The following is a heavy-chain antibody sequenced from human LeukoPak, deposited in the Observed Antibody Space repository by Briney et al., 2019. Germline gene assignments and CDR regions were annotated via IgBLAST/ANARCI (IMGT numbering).Heavy chain of an antibody. Sequence: SVKVSCKASGGTFSSYAISWVRQAPGQGLEWMGGIIPIFGTANYAQKFQGRVTITADESTSTAYMELSSLRSEDTAVYYCASRLRSYSSGWEHDYWGQGTLVTVSS. J-gene: IGHJ4*02. CDR2: IIPIFGTA. CDR3: ASRLRSYSSGWEHDY. D-gene: IGHD6-19*01. CDR1: GGTFSSYA. V-gene: IGHV1-69*13.